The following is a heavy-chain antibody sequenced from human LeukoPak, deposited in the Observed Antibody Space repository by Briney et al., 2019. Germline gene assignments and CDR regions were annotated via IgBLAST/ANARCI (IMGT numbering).Heavy chain of an antibody. CDR3: AKPYCSSTSCRYYYYYYYMDV. CDR2: IYYSGST. CDR1: GGSISSGGYY. D-gene: IGHD2-2*01. Sequence: SETLSLTCTVSGGSISSGGYYWSWIRQHPGKGLEWIGYIYYSGSTYYNPSLKSRVTISVDTSKNQFSLKLSSVTAADTAVYYCAKPYCSSTSCRYYYYYYYMDVWGKGTTVTVSS. V-gene: IGHV4-31*03. J-gene: IGHJ6*03.